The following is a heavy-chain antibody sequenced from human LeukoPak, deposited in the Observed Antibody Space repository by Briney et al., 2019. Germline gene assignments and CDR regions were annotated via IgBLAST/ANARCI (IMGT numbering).Heavy chain of an antibody. V-gene: IGHV3-21*01. Sequence: GGSLRLSCAASGFNFNFHSMNWVRQAPGKGLEWISYMTASGVTMYAESVYGRFTISRDNDKKSVYLQMISLRVEDTAVYFCTRDGGYSGFDFDYWGQGVLVTVSS. D-gene: IGHD5-12*01. CDR3: TRDGGYSGFDFDY. CDR1: GFNFNFHS. CDR2: MTASGVT. J-gene: IGHJ4*02.